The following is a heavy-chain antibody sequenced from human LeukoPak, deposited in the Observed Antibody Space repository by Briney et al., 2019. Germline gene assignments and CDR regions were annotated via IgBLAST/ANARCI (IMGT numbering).Heavy chain of an antibody. D-gene: IGHD6-19*01. CDR3: AREGAAVPVAGQVIYYFYMDV. V-gene: IGHV3-49*04. CDR1: GFPFGDYA. Sequence: GGSLRLSCTASGFPFGDYAMSWVRQAPGKGLEWVGFIRSNVYGGTPDYAASVKGRFTISRDDSKSITYLQMSSLETEDTAIYYCAREGAAVPVAGQVIYYFYMDVWGTGTTVTVSS. CDR2: IRSNVYGGTP. J-gene: IGHJ6*03.